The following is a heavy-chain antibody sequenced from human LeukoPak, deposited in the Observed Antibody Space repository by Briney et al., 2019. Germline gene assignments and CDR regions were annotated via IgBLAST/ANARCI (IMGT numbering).Heavy chain of an antibody. J-gene: IGHJ4*02. CDR2: ISSSSSYI. D-gene: IGHD5-12*01. Sequence: GGSLRLSCAASGFTFSSYSMNWVRQAPGKGLEWVSSISSSSSYIYYADSVKGRFTISRDNAKNSLYLQMNSLRAEDTAVYYCARDGDIVATPYFDYWGQGTLVTVSS. CDR3: ARDGDIVATPYFDY. V-gene: IGHV3-21*01. CDR1: GFTFSSYS.